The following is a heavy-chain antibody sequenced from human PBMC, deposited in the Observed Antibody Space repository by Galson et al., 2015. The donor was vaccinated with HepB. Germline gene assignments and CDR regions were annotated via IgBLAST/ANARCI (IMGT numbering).Heavy chain of an antibody. J-gene: IGHJ4*02. CDR3: AKVGSLVGYCSGTRCEEFDF. V-gene: IGHV3-30*18. CDR2: ISYDGSNK. Sequence: SLRLSCAASGFTFSSFDIHWVRQAPGKGLEWVALISYDGSNKYYSDSVRGRFTISRDNSKNTLYLQMNSLRAEDTAVYYCAKVGSLVGYCSGTRCEEFDFWGQGTLVTVPS. CDR1: GFTFSSFD. D-gene: IGHD2-2*01.